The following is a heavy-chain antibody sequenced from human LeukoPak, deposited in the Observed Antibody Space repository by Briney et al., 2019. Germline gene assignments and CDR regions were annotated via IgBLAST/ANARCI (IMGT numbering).Heavy chain of an antibody. D-gene: IGHD3-22*01. V-gene: IGHV3-21*01. CDR3: ASSRYDSSGYYGIIAY. Sequence: GGSLRLSCVASGFTFSSYNMNWVRQAPGKGLEWVSSITRSSNYIYYADSVKGRFTISRDNAKNSLYLQMNSLRAEDTAVYYCASSRYDSSGYYGIIAYWGQGTLVTVSS. CDR2: ITRSSNYI. CDR1: GFTFSSYN. J-gene: IGHJ4*02.